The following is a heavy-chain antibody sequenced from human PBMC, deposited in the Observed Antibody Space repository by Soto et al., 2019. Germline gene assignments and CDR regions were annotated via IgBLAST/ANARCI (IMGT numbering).Heavy chain of an antibody. CDR1: GYTFTSYG. CDR3: ARGNTSVPYYDILTCYRPQAWRSQNYYYYGMDV. V-gene: IGHV1-18*01. D-gene: IGHD3-9*01. J-gene: IGHJ6*02. CDR2: ISAYNGNT. Sequence: ASVKVSCKASGYTFTSYGISWVRQAPGQGLEWMGWISAYNGNTNYAQKLQGRVTMTTDTSTSTAYMELRSLRSDDTAVYYCARGNTSVPYYDILTCYRPQAWRSQNYYYYGMDVWGQGTTVTVSS.